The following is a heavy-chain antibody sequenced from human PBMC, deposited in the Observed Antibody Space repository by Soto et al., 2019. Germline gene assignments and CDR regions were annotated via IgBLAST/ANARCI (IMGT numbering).Heavy chain of an antibody. CDR2: ISGSGGSP. J-gene: IGHJ6*02. D-gene: IGHD4-17*01. CDR1: GFTFINYD. Sequence: PGGSLRLSCAASGFTFINYDMTWVRQAPGKGLEWVSAISGSGGSPYYADSVKGRLTISRDNSKSTLYLQMNSLRAEDTAIYYCAKTVRYYYYGMDVWGQGTTVTVSS. CDR3: AKTVRYYYYGMDV. V-gene: IGHV3-23*01.